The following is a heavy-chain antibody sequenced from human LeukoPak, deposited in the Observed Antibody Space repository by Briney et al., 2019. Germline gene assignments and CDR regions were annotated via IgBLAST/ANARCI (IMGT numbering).Heavy chain of an antibody. V-gene: IGHV4-59*01. Sequence: YFWXXIRQSPGKGLEWIGYVYDNDISNFNPSLESRVTILVDRSKSQFSLKLRSVTAADTAVYYCARGLVLATDDAFDIWGPGTMVTVSS. CDR3: ARGLVLATDDAFDI. J-gene: IGHJ3*02. CDR1: YF. CDR2: VYDNDIS. D-gene: IGHD5-12*01.